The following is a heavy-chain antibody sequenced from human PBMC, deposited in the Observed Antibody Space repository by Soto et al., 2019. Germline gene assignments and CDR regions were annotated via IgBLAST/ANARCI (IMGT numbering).Heavy chain of an antibody. D-gene: IGHD6-13*01. CDR2: TYYSGST. CDR3: ARGGSSWGNWFDP. Sequence: QVQLQESGPGLVKPSQTLSLTCTVSGGSISSGGYYWNWIRQHPGKGLEWIGYTYYSGSTYYNPSLKSRVTISIHTSKTQFSLKLSSVTAADTAVYYRARGGSSWGNWFDPWGQGTLVTVSA. CDR1: GGSISSGGYY. V-gene: IGHV4-31*03. J-gene: IGHJ5*02.